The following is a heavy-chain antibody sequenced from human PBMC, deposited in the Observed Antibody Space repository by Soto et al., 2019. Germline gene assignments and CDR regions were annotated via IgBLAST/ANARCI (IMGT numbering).Heavy chain of an antibody. CDR2: TYYRSKWYN. V-gene: IGHV6-1*01. Sequence: SQTLSLTCAISGNSVSSNIAAWNCIRQSPSRGLEWLGRTYYRSKWYNDYAVSVKSRITINPDTSKNQFSLQLNSVTPEDTAVYYCARDLGLWQWPYYFDYWGQGTMVTVSS. CDR3: ARDLGLWQWPYYFDY. CDR1: GNSVSSNIAA. D-gene: IGHD6-19*01. J-gene: IGHJ4*02.